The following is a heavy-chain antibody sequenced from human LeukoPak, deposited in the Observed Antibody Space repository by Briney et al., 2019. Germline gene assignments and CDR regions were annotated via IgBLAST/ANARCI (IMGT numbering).Heavy chain of an antibody. CDR2: DTSSTTST. CDR1: EFSISHYA. J-gene: IGHJ6*03. CDR3: SKAPLETCTGAVCYYLDV. D-gene: IGHD2-8*02. V-gene: IGHV3-23*01. Sequence: GGSLRLSCTASEFSISHYAMSWVRHAPGKGLEWVSADTSSTTSTYYANSVRCRFTISRDNSMNTLYLQMNSLRADDTAVYYCSKAPLETCTGAVCYYLDVWGKGTTVIVSS.